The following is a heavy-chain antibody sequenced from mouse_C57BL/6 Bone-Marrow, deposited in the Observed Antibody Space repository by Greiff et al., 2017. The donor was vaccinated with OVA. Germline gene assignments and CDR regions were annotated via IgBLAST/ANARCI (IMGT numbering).Heavy chain of an antibody. CDR3: ARSLFNYYGSSPFDY. Sequence: QVQLQQSGPELVKPGASVKISCKASGYTFTDYYINWVKQRPGQGLEWIGWIFPGSGSTYYNEKFKGKATLTVDKSSSTAYMLLSSLTSEDSAVYFCARSLFNYYGSSPFDYWGQGTTLTVSS. J-gene: IGHJ2*01. D-gene: IGHD1-1*01. CDR2: IFPGSGST. V-gene: IGHV1-75*01. CDR1: GYTFTDYY.